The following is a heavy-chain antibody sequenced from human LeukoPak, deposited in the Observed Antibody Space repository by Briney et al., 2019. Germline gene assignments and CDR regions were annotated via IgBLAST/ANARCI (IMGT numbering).Heavy chain of an antibody. Sequence: ASVKVSCKASGYTFTSYDINWVRQATGQGLEWMGWMNPNSGNTGYAQKFQGRVTITRNTSISTAYMELSSLRSEDTAVYYCARGPVYSVFKYSSRYYYYYMDVWGKGTTVTVSS. D-gene: IGHD6-19*01. CDR1: GYTFTSYD. V-gene: IGHV1-8*03. J-gene: IGHJ6*03. CDR3: ARGPVYSVFKYSSRYYYYYMDV. CDR2: MNPNSGNT.